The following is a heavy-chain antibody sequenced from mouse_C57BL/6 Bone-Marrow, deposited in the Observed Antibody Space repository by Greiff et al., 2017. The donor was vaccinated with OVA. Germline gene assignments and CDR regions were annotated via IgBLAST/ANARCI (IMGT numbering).Heavy chain of an antibody. CDR3: ARLDYYGSSYAMDY. J-gene: IGHJ4*01. CDR2: IYPGGGYT. CDR1: GYTFTNYW. D-gene: IGHD1-1*01. Sequence: VKVVESGAELVRPGTSVKMSCKASGYTFTNYWIGWAKQRPGHGLEWIGDIYPGGGYTNYNEKFKGKATLTADKSSSTAYMQFSSLTSEDSAIYYCARLDYYGSSYAMDYWGQGTSVTVSS. V-gene: IGHV1-63*01.